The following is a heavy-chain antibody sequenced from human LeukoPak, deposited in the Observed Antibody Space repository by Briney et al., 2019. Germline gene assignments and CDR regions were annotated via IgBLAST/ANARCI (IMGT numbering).Heavy chain of an antibody. J-gene: IGHJ4*02. V-gene: IGHV4-59*01. Sequence: SETLSLTCTVSGGSITTNYYSWIRQPPGRGLEWIGYIFYTGSTNYNPSLRSRVTISIDTSKNQLSLKLTSVTAGDTAVYYCARDRDRPFDDWGQGTLVTVSS. D-gene: IGHD3-10*01. CDR3: ARDRDRPFDD. CDR2: IFYTGST. CDR1: GGSITTNY.